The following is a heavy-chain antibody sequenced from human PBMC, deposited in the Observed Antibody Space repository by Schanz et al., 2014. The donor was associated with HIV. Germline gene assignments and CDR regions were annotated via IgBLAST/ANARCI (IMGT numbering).Heavy chain of an antibody. Sequence: QVQLVQSGAEVKRPGASVKVSCKASGYTFTTYGITWVRQAPGQGLEWMGWISGYKGNTNYAQKLQGRVTMTTDTSTSTAYMELRSLRSDDTAVYYCAREKTTLNWFDPWGRGTLVTVSS. CDR3: AREKTTLNWFDP. V-gene: IGHV1-18*01. CDR2: ISGYKGNT. D-gene: IGHD4-4*01. J-gene: IGHJ5*02. CDR1: GYTFTTYG.